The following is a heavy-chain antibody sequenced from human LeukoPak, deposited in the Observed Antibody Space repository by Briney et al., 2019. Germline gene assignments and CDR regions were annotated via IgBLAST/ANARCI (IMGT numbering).Heavy chain of an antibody. Sequence: SETLSLTCTVSGGSISSYYWSWIRQPPGKGLEWIGSIYYSGSTNYNPSLKSRVTISVDTSKNQFSLKLSSVTAADTAVYYCARRYCSSTRCTYAFDIWGQGTMVTVSS. CDR2: IYYSGST. D-gene: IGHD2-2*01. CDR3: ARRYCSSTRCTYAFDI. V-gene: IGHV4-59*08. CDR1: GGSISSYY. J-gene: IGHJ3*02.